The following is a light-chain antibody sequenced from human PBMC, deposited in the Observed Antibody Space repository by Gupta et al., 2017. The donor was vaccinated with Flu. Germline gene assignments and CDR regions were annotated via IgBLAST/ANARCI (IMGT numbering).Light chain of an antibody. CDR3: IADARSKTWV. CDR2: EVK. V-gene: IGLV2-14*01. Sequence: SCTVSYSYVGGDKYVSRDQQHPCKATRVMIYEVKKRTAEVADRFSGSKAGNTASLTISGHREEDEADYYFIADARSKTWVFGGGTKVTVL. CDR1: YSYVGGDKY. J-gene: IGLJ3*02.